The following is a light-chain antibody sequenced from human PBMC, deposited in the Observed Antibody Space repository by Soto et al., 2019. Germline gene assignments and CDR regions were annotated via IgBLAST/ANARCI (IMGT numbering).Light chain of an antibody. J-gene: IGLJ2*01. Sequence: QSVLTQPPSASATPGQRVTISCSGSSSNIGTNYVYWYQHLPGTAPKLPIYRNDQRPSGVPDRFSGSMSGTAASLAIGGLRSEDEADYYCAAWDDSLSGVVFGGGTQLTVL. CDR1: SSNIGTNY. CDR2: RND. V-gene: IGLV1-47*01. CDR3: AAWDDSLSGVV.